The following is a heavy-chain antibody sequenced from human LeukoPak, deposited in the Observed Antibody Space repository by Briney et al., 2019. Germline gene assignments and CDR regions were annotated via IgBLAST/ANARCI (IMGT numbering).Heavy chain of an antibody. D-gene: IGHD3-9*01. CDR3: ARVAERTWLPYDAAFDI. V-gene: IGHV4-38-2*02. J-gene: IGHJ3*02. CDR1: GYSISDGYY. CDR2: IYHGGST. Sequence: SQTLSLTCTVSGYSISDGYYWGWIRQPPGKGPEWIATIYHGGSTYYNPSLESRVTVSLDTSKNHFSLNLTSVTAADTAMYYCARVAERTWLPYDAAFDIWGRGTMVTVSS.